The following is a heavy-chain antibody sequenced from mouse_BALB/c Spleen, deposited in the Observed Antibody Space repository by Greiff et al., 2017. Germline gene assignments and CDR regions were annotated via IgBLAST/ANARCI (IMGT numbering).Heavy chain of an antibody. CDR2: IYPGDGDT. Sequence: QVQLQQSGPELVKPGASVKISCKASGYAFSSSWMNWVKQRPGQGLEWIGRIYPGDGDTNYNGKFKGKATLTADKSSSTAYMQLSSLTSVDSAVYFCARRLHYYGHFDYWGQGTTLTVSS. CDR3: ARRLHYYGHFDY. V-gene: IGHV1-82*01. D-gene: IGHD1-2*01. J-gene: IGHJ2*01. CDR1: GYAFSSSW.